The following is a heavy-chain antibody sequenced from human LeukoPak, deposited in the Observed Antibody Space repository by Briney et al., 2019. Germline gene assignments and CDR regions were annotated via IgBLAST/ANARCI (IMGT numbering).Heavy chain of an antibody. CDR3: ARDGGYTSSWYVPGWVNNYYYGMDV. J-gene: IGHJ6*02. Sequence: ASVKVSCKASGYTFTSYDINWVRQATGQGLERMGWMNPNSGNTGYAQKFQGRVTMTRNTSISTAYMELSSLRSEDTAVYYCARDGGYTSSWYVPGWVNNYYYGMDVWGQGTTVTVSS. V-gene: IGHV1-8*01. CDR1: GYTFTSYD. D-gene: IGHD6-13*01. CDR2: MNPNSGNT.